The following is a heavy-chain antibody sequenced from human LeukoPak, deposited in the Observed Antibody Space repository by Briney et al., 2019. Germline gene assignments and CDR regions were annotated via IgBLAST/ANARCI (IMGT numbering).Heavy chain of an antibody. D-gene: IGHD2-2*01. V-gene: IGHV3-48*01. CDR1: GFPFSDYS. J-gene: IGHJ6*04. CDR2: IGISSGNT. Sequence: GGSLRLSCTASGFPFSDYSMNWVRQAPGKGLEWISYIGISSGNTKYADSVKGRFTISRDNSKNTLFLQMNSLRAEDTAVYYCARDSSTSLIFPDVWGKGTTVIVSS. CDR3: ARDSSTSLIFPDV.